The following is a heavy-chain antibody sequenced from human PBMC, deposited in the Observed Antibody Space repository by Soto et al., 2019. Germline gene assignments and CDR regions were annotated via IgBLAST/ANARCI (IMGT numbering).Heavy chain of an antibody. CDR1: EFSFSRYA. CDR3: LKQMTTWTDYFFDF. D-gene: IGHD3-9*01. CDR2: LGPDGRNT. J-gene: IGHJ4*02. Sequence: PGGSLRLSCVASEFSFSRYAMTWVRQAAGKGLQWVAGLGPDGRNTFYGESVRGRFTISRDNSRNTLYLQMSSLRAEDTAVYFCLKQMTTWTDYFFDFWGQGIQVTVSS. V-gene: IGHV3-23*01.